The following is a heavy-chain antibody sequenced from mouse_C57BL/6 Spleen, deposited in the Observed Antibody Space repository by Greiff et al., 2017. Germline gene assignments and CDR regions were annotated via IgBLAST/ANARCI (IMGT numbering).Heavy chain of an antibody. J-gene: IGHJ1*03. CDR2: INPNNGGT. V-gene: IGHV1-22*01. CDR3: ARRYGNYDWYFDV. Sequence: VHVKQSGPELVKPGASVKMSCKASGYTFTDYNMHWVKQSHGKSLEWIGYINPNNGGTSYNQKFKGKATLTVNKSSSTAYMELRSLTSEYSAVYYCARRYGNYDWYFDVWGTGTTVTVSS. D-gene: IGHD2-10*02. CDR1: GYTFTDYN.